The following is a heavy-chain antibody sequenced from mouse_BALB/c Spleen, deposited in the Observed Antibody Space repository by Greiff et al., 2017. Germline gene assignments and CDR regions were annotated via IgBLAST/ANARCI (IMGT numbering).Heavy chain of an antibody. V-gene: IGHV1-82*01. J-gene: IGHJ1*01. CDR1: GYAFSSSW. D-gene: IGHD2-1*01. CDR2: IYPGDGDT. Sequence: QVQLQQSGPELVKPGASVKISCKASGYAFSSSWMNWVKQRPGQGLEWIGRIYPGDGDTNYNGKFKGKATLTADKSSSTAYMQLSSLTSVDSAVYFCARGDYGKKIHWYFDVWGAGTTVTVSS. CDR3: ARGDYGKKIHWYFDV.